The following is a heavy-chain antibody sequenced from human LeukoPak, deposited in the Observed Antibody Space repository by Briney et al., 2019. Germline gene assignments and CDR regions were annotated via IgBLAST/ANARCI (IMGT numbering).Heavy chain of an antibody. CDR2: VWYDGSKR. J-gene: IGHJ4*02. Sequence: GGSLRLSCAASGFTFSSFGMHWVRQAPGKGLKWVAIVWYDGSKRYYADSVKGRFTISRDDSKNTLYLQMNSLRAEDTAVYYCARDGKGFGELLYWGQGTLVTVSS. CDR1: GFTFSSFG. D-gene: IGHD1-26*01. CDR3: ARDGKGFGELLY. V-gene: IGHV3-33*01.